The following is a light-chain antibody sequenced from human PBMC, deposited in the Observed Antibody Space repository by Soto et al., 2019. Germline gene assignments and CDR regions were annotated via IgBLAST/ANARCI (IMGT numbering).Light chain of an antibody. Sequence: DMVMTQSPATLSLSPGETATLSCMYSQSVRSHLAWYQQRPGQAPRLLIYGASTRATAIPARFSGSGSGTEFTLTISSLQSEDFAVYYCQRYDDWPETFGQGTKVDI. V-gene: IGKV3-15*01. CDR1: QSVRSH. CDR3: QRYDDWPET. J-gene: IGKJ1*01. CDR2: GAS.